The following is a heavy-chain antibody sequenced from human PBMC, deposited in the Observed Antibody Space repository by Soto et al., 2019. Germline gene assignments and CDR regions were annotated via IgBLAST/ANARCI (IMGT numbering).Heavy chain of an antibody. V-gene: IGHV4-34*01. J-gene: IGHJ6*02. CDR2: INHSGST. D-gene: IGHD5-18*01. CDR3: ARARGYSYGYYYYYYGMDV. CDR1: RVTFKGSY. Sequence: SETLSLTSAVYRVTFKGSYWSWIRQPPGKGLECFGEINHSGSTNYNPSLKSRVTISVDTSKNQFSLKLSSVTAADTAVYYCARARGYSYGYYYYYYGMDVWGQGTTVTVS.